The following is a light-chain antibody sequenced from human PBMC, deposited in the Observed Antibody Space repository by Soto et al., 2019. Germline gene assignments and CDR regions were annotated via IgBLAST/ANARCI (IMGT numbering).Light chain of an antibody. CDR1: QSVSTNN. Sequence: IMLKQSPGTLSSTPGERATLSCRASQSVSTNNLAWYQQRPGQAPRLLIYGASRRATGIPDRFSGSGSGTDFTLTISRLEPEDFAVYYCQQYGNSPITFGQGTRLEIK. CDR3: QQYGNSPIT. CDR2: GAS. V-gene: IGKV3-20*01. J-gene: IGKJ5*01.